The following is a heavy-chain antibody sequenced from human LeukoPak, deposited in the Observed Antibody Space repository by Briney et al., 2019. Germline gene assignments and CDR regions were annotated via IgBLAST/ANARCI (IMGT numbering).Heavy chain of an antibody. CDR3: ARQLSALYDSSGYYFDY. J-gene: IGHJ4*02. D-gene: IGHD3-22*01. Sequence: SETLSLTCTVSGGSISSYYWSWIRQPPGKGLEWIGSIYYSGSTYYNPSLKSRVTISVDTSKNQFSLKLSSVTAADTAVYYCARQLSALYDSSGYYFDYWGQGTLVTVSS. V-gene: IGHV4-59*05. CDR1: GGSISSYY. CDR2: IYYSGST.